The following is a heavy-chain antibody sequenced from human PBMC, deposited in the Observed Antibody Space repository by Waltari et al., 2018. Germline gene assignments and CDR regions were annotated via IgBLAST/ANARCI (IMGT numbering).Heavy chain of an antibody. J-gene: IGHJ5*02. CDR1: GDSVTSPNW. CDR3: ARDRGRGLYLDA. D-gene: IGHD2-15*01. Sequence: QESGPGLVKPSGTLFLSCAVYGDSVTSPNWWSWVRQSPQRGLEWIGQVLSTGKTNYSPSFASRVTMSLDASNNQFSLKVTSATAADTAVYYCARDRGRGLYLDAWGPGTLVTVSP. CDR2: VLSTGKT. V-gene: IGHV4-4*02.